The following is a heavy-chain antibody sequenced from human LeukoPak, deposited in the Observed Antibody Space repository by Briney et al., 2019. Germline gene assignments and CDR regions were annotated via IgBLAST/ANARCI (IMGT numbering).Heavy chain of an antibody. Sequence: SVKVSCKASGGTFSSYAISWVRQAPGQGLEWMGRIILIFGTANYAQKFQGRVTITTDESTSTAYMELSSLRSEDTAVYYCARDILALEGDYLFDYWGQGTLVTVSS. CDR1: GGTFSSYA. CDR3: ARDILALEGDYLFDY. J-gene: IGHJ4*02. V-gene: IGHV1-69*05. D-gene: IGHD4-17*01. CDR2: IILIFGTA.